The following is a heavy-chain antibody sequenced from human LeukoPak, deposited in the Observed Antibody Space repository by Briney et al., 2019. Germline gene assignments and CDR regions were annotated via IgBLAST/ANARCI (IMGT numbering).Heavy chain of an antibody. Sequence: GGSLRLSCTASGFTFGDYAMSWVRQAPGKGLEWVGFIRSKAYGGTTEYAASVKGRFTISRDDSKSIAYLQMNSLKTEDTAVYYCAKDPMRWLQIAQPPSFDPWGQGTLVTVSS. D-gene: IGHD5-24*01. CDR3: AKDPMRWLQIAQPPSFDP. J-gene: IGHJ5*02. CDR2: IRSKAYGGTT. V-gene: IGHV3-49*04. CDR1: GFTFGDYA.